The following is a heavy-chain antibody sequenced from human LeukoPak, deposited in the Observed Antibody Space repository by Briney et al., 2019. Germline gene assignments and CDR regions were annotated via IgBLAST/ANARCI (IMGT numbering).Heavy chain of an antibody. CDR1: GFIFSSYG. CDR3: AKDAWEVGATSEIDY. V-gene: IGHV3-30*02. CDR2: IRYDGSDK. D-gene: IGHD1-26*01. J-gene: IGHJ4*02. Sequence: GGSLRLSCVTSGFIFSSYGIHWVRQAPGTGREGVAFIRYDGSDKYYADSVKGRFTISRDNSKNKVYLQMNSLRGEDTAVYYCAKDAWEVGATSEIDYWGQGTLVTVSS.